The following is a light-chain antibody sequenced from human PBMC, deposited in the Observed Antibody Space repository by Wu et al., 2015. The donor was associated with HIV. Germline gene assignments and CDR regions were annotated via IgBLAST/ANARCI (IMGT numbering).Light chain of an antibody. CDR3: QRSLNTPYT. CDR2: SAS. J-gene: IGKJ2*01. Sequence: DMEMTQSPSSLSASVGDTVTITCRTSETIRIFLNWYQQKPGKAPKLLIHSASRLQSGVPSRFSGSGSGTHFTLTINSLQPEDFATYYRQRSLNTPYTFGQGTKLEIK. V-gene: IGKV1-39*01. CDR1: ETIRIF.